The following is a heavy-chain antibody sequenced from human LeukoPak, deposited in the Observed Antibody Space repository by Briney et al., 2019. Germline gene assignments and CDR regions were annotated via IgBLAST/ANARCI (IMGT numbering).Heavy chain of an antibody. Sequence: GASVKVSCKASGYTFSGYYMHWVRQAPGQGLERMGWINPSSGGTNSAQKFQGRVTMTRDTSIDTAYMDLSRLRSDDTAVYYCTRVGFERPRSSITVVRGVIRPNAFDLWGQGTMVTVSS. CDR1: GYTFSGYY. J-gene: IGHJ3*01. D-gene: IGHD3-10*01. CDR3: TRVGFERPRSSITVVRGVIRPNAFDL. CDR2: INPSSGGT. V-gene: IGHV1-2*02.